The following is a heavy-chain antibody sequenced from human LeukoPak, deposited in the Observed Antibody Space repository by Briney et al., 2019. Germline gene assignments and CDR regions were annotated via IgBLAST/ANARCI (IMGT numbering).Heavy chain of an antibody. J-gene: IGHJ4*02. Sequence: GGSLRLSCTASGNYWMHWVRQVPGKGLVWVSHINSDGSWTSYADSVKGRFTISKDNAKNTVYLQMNSLRAEDTAVYYCVSFYETYWGRGTLVTVSS. V-gene: IGHV3-74*01. CDR3: VSFYETY. CDR1: GNYW. D-gene: IGHD3-22*01. CDR2: INSDGSWT.